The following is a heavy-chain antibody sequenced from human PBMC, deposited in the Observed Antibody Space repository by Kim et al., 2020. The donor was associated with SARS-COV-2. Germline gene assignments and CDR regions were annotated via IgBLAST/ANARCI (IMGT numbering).Heavy chain of an antibody. J-gene: IGHJ4*02. CDR1: GFTFDDYA. V-gene: IGHV3-9*01. CDR3: AKDSFRWSHYSNYRGPFDY. D-gene: IGHD4-4*01. Sequence: GGSLRLSCAASGFTFDDYAMHWVRQAPGKGLEWVSGISWNSGSIGYADSVKGRFTISRDNAKNSLYLQMNSLRAEDTALYYCAKDSFRWSHYSNYRGPFDYWGQGTLVTVSS. CDR2: ISWNSGSI.